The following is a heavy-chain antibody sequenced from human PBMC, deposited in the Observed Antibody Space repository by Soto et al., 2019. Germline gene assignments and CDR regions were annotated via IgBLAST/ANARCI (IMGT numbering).Heavy chain of an antibody. CDR3: XXXXXXXXXXXXXXXXXXXNNWFDP. V-gene: IGHV2-5*01. J-gene: IGHJ5*02. CDR2: IYWNDDK. CDR1: GFSLSTSGVG. Sequence: QITLKESGPTLVKPTQTLTLTCTFSGFSLSTSGVGVGWIRQPXGKALEWLXLIYWNDDKRYSPSLKSRLTIPKDTSKNQVVLTXTXXXPVXXXXXXXXXXXXXXXXXXXXXXXXXXNNWFDPWGQGTLVTVSS.